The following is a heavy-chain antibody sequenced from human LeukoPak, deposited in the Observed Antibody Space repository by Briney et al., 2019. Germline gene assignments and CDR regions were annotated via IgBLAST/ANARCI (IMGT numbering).Heavy chain of an antibody. J-gene: IGHJ3*02. Sequence: PSETLSLTCTVSGGSISSYYWSWIRQPPRKGLEWIGYIYYSGSTNYNPSLKSRVTISVDTSKNQFSLKLSSVTAADTAVYYCARDCDSSGCDAFDIWGQGTMVTVSS. V-gene: IGHV4-59*01. CDR2: IYYSGST. CDR3: ARDCDSSGCDAFDI. D-gene: IGHD6-19*01. CDR1: GGSISSYY.